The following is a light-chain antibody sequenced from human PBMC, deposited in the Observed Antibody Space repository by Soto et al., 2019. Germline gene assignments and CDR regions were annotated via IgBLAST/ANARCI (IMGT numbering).Light chain of an antibody. CDR1: QSVSSSY. CDR3: QQYGSSPPYT. Sequence: EIVLTQSPGTLSLSPGESATLSCRASQSVSSSYLAWYQQKPGQAPRLLIYGASSRATGIPDRFSGSGSRTDFTLTISRLEPEDFAVYYCQQYGSSPPYTFGQGTKLEIK. V-gene: IGKV3-20*01. J-gene: IGKJ2*01. CDR2: GAS.